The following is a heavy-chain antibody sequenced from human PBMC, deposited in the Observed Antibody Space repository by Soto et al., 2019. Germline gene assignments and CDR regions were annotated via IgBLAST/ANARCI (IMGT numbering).Heavy chain of an antibody. CDR1: GGSISSSSYY. Sequence: QLQLQESGPGLVKPSETLSLTYTVSGGSISSSSYYWGWIRQPPGKGLEWIGSIYYSGSTYYNPSLKSRVTISVDTSKNQFSLKLSSVTAADTAVYYCESPKIAFYNWFDPWGQGTLVTVSS. D-gene: IGHD3-3*02. CDR2: IYYSGST. J-gene: IGHJ5*02. CDR3: ESPKIAFYNWFDP. V-gene: IGHV4-39*01.